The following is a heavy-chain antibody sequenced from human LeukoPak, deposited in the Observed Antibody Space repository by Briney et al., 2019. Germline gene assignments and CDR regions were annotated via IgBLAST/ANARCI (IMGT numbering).Heavy chain of an antibody. J-gene: IGHJ3*02. D-gene: IGHD1-1*01. Sequence: PGGSLRLSCAPSGFIIVNAWMNWVRQAPGKGLEWVGRIKSRADGGTTDYAAPVKGRFTISRDGSALYLQMNSLKTEDTAVYYCATVYGGNDIASDIWGPGTTVTVSS. CDR2: IKSRADGGTT. CDR1: GFIIVNAW. V-gene: IGHV3-15*01. CDR3: ATVYGGNDIASDI.